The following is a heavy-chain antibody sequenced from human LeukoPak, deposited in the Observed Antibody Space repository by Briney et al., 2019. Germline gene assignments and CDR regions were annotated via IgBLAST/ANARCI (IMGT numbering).Heavy chain of an antibody. J-gene: IGHJ6*03. CDR2: IIPIFGTA. V-gene: IGHV1-69*05. CDR1: GGTFSSYA. CDR3: ARGIAQTDTYYYYMDV. Sequence: GSSVKVSCKASGGTFSSYAISWVRQAPGQGLEWMGGIIPIFGTANYAQKFQGRVTITTDESTSTAYMELSSLRSEDTAVYYCARGIAQTDTYYYYMDVWGKGTTVTVSS. D-gene: IGHD1-14*01.